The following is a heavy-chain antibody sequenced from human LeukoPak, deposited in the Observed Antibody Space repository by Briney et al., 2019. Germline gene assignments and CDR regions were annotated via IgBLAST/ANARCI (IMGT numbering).Heavy chain of an antibody. V-gene: IGHV1-46*01. CDR1: GYTFTSYY. J-gene: IGHJ5*02. D-gene: IGHD2-8*02. CDR2: INPSGGSR. Sequence: ASVKVSCKASGYTFTSYYMHWVRQAPGQGLEWMGIINPSGGSRSYAQKFQGRVTMTRDTSTSTVYMELSSLRSEDTAVYYCARRLLVGWFDPWGQGTLVTVSS. CDR3: ARRLLVGWFDP.